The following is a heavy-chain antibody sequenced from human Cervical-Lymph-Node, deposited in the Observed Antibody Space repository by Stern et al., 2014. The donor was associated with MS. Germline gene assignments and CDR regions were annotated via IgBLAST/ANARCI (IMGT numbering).Heavy chain of an antibody. V-gene: IGHV1-69*09. CDR3: TRDSSLNWNDGPNFYYYGMDV. Sequence: VQLVDSGSEVKQPGSSVKVSCKASGGTFSSYSLSWVRQAPGQGLEWMGRIIPILNITNYAQKFQGRVTISADKSTSTAYMELSSLRSEDTAVYYCTRDSSLNWNDGPNFYYYGMDVWGQGTTVTVSS. J-gene: IGHJ6*02. CDR1: GGTFSSYS. D-gene: IGHD1-1*01. CDR2: IIPILNIT.